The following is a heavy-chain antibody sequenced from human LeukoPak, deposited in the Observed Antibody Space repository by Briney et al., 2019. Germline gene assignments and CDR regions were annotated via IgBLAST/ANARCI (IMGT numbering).Heavy chain of an antibody. J-gene: IGHJ2*01. CDR1: GFTFSSYG. D-gene: IGHD3-22*01. CDR3: AKPLHYYYSTAAWYFDL. V-gene: IGHV3-30*18. Sequence: GRSLRLSCSASGFTFSSYGMHWVRQAPGKGLEWVAVISSDGSNKDYADPVKGRFTISRDTPKNALYLQMNSLRADDTAVYYCAKPLHYYYSTAAWYFDLWGRGTLVTVSS. CDR2: ISSDGSNK.